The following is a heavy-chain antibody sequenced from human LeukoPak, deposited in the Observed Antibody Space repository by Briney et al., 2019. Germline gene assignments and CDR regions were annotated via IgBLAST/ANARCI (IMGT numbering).Heavy chain of an antibody. Sequence: SETLSLTCAVYGGSFSGYYWSWIRQPPGKGLEWIGEINHSGSTNHNPSLKSRVTISVDTSKNQFSLKLSSVTAADTAVYYCARGSWYRDGYYYYGMDVWGKGTTVTVSS. V-gene: IGHV4-34*01. CDR3: ARGSWYRDGYYYYGMDV. CDR2: INHSGST. D-gene: IGHD6-13*01. CDR1: GGSFSGYY. J-gene: IGHJ6*04.